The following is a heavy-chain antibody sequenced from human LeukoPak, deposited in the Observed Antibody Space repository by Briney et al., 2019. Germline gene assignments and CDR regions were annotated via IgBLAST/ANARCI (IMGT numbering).Heavy chain of an antibody. D-gene: IGHD3-10*01. J-gene: IGHJ3*02. CDR2: IIPIFGTA. Sequence: SVKVSCKASGGTFSSYAISWVRQAPGQGLEWMGGIIPIFGTANYAQKFQGRVTITADESTSTAYMGLSSLRSEDTAVYYCARDFGSEDAFDIWGQGTMVTVSS. CDR1: GGTFSSYA. V-gene: IGHV1-69*13. CDR3: ARDFGSEDAFDI.